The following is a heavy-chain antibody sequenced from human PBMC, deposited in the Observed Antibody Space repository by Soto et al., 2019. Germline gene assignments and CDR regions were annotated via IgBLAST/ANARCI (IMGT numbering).Heavy chain of an antibody. D-gene: IGHD3-16*02. Sequence: PSETLSLTCAVSGYSISSSNWWGWIRQPPGKGLEWIGYIYYSGTTYYNPSLKSRVTMSVDTSKNQFSLKLTSVTAVDTAVYYCARDYRASYPAYYYYGMDVWGQGTTVT. CDR3: ARDYRASYPAYYYYGMDV. CDR2: IYYSGTT. J-gene: IGHJ6*02. V-gene: IGHV4-28*03. CDR1: GYSISSSNW.